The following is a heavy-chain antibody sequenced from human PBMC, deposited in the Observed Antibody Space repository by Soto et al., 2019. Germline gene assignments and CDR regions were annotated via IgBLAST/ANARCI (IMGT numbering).Heavy chain of an antibody. CDR2: IYYSGST. CDR3: AREHSGSDWALDY. J-gene: IGHJ4*02. D-gene: IGHD1-26*01. CDR1: GGSISSGDYY. V-gene: IGHV4-30-4*01. Sequence: NPSETLSLTCTVSGGSISSGDYYWSWIRQPPGKGLEWIGYIYYSGSTYYNPSLKSRVTISVDTSKNQFSLKLSSVTAADTTVYYCAREHSGSDWALDYWGQGTLVTVSS.